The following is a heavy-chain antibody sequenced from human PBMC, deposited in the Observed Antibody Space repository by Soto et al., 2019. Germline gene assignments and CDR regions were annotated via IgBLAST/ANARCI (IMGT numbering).Heavy chain of an antibody. V-gene: IGHV5-51*01. D-gene: IGHD3-16*01. CDR1: GYSFTSYW. CDR2: IYPGDSDT. CDR3: ATLGGDGYNSHYYYGMDV. Sequence: PGESLKISCKGSGYSFTSYWIGWVRQMPGKGLEWMGIIYPGDSDTRYSPSFQGQVTISADKSISTAYLQWSSLKASGTAMYYCATLGGDGYNSHYYYGMDVWGQGTTVTVSS. J-gene: IGHJ6*02.